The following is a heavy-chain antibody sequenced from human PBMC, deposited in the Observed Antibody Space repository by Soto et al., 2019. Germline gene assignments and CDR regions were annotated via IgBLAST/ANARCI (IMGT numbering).Heavy chain of an antibody. J-gene: IGHJ4*02. CDR3: ARRGSGSYCDY. CDR2: ISGSGGST. CDR1: GFTFSSYA. Sequence: EVQLLESGGGLVQPGGSLRLSCAASGFTFSSYAMRWVRQAPGKGLEWVSAISGSGGSTYYADSVKGRFTISRDNSKNTVYLPMNSLRGEDTAVDYCARRGSGSYCDYWGQGTLVTVSS. D-gene: IGHD1-26*01. V-gene: IGHV3-23*01.